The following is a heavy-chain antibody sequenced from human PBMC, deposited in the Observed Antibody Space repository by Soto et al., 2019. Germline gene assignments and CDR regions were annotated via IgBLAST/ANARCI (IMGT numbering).Heavy chain of an antibody. CDR3: GREAWLSWFDP. CDR2: INHSGST. D-gene: IGHD3-10*01. CDR1: GGSFSGYY. Sequence: QVQLQQWGAGLLKPSETLSLTCAVYGGSFSGYYWSWIRQPPGKGLEWIGEINHSGSTNYNPSLKSRVTISVDTSKNQFSRRLGSVTAGGTGVYYWGREAWLSWFDPRGQGTLVTVPS. V-gene: IGHV4-34*01. J-gene: IGHJ5*02.